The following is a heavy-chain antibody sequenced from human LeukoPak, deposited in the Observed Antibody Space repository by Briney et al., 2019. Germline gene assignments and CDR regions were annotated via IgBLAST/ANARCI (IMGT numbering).Heavy chain of an antibody. CDR1: GFTFSSYW. J-gene: IGHJ4*01. Sequence: GGSLRLSCAASGFTFSSYWMSWVRQAPRKGLEWVANIKEDGSEKYYVDSVKGRFTISRDNAKNSLYLQMNSLRPEDTAVYYCASQFWWTVVTATALDYWGHGTLVTVSS. CDR3: ASQFWWTVVTATALDY. V-gene: IGHV3-7*05. CDR2: IKEDGSEK. D-gene: IGHD2-21*02.